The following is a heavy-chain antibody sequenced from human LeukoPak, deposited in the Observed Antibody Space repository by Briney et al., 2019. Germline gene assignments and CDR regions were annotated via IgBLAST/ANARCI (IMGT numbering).Heavy chain of an antibody. CDR2: IRAYNGNT. CDR1: GYTFTSYG. J-gene: IGHJ6*02. Sequence: GASVKVSCKASGYTFTSYGISWVRQAPGQGLEWMGWIRAYNGNTNYAQKLQGRVTMTTDTSTSTAYMELRSLRSDDTTVYYCARDPLDYYYGMDVWGQGTTVTVSS. CDR3: ARDPLDYYYGMDV. V-gene: IGHV1-18*01.